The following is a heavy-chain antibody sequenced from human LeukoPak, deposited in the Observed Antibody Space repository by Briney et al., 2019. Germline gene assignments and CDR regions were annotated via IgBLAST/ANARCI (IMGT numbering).Heavy chain of an antibody. CDR1: GYTFTSYY. CDR2: INPSGGST. Sequence: GASVKVSCKASGYTFTSYYMHWVRQAPGQGLEWMGIINPSGGSTSYAQKFQGRVTMTRDTSTGTVYMELSSLRSEGTAVYYCARAPAGYCSGGSCATFDYWGQGTLVTASS. J-gene: IGHJ4*02. D-gene: IGHD2-15*01. CDR3: ARAPAGYCSGGSCATFDY. V-gene: IGHV1-46*01.